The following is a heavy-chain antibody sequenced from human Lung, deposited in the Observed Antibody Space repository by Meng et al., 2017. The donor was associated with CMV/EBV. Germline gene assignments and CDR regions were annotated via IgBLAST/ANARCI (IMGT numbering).Heavy chain of an antibody. D-gene: IGHD6-25*01. CDR2: IKSKTDGGTT. Sequence: GGSXRLXCEASGFTFSNAWMSWVRQAPGKGLEWVGRIKSKTDGGTTGYAAPVKGRFTISRDDSKNTLYLQMNSLKTEDTAVYYCATGSYSSDDAFDIWGQGTMVTVSS. CDR3: ATGSYSSDDAFDI. J-gene: IGHJ3*02. CDR1: GFTFSNAW. V-gene: IGHV3-15*01.